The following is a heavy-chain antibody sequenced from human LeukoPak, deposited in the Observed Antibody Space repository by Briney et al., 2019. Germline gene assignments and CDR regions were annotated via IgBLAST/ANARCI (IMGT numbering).Heavy chain of an antibody. J-gene: IGHJ3*02. CDR1: GFTFSSYA. V-gene: IGHV3-23*01. Sequence: GGSLRLSCAASGFTFSSYAMSWVRQAPGKGLEWVSTISGSGGSTYYADSVKGRFTISRDDSKNTLYLQMNSLRAEDTAVYYCAKPKHDYGDYGGAFDIWGQGTMITVSS. CDR2: ISGSGGST. D-gene: IGHD4-17*01. CDR3: AKPKHDYGDYGGAFDI.